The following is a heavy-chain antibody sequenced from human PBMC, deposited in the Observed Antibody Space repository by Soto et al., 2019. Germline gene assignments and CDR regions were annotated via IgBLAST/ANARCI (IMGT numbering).Heavy chain of an antibody. V-gene: IGHV3-30*18. CDR2: ISYDGSNK. CDR3: AKGDYCSGGSCYSSAPIPDFQH. D-gene: IGHD2-15*01. J-gene: IGHJ1*01. Sequence: GGSLRLSCAASGFTFSSYGMHWVRQAPGKGLEWVAVISYDGSNKYYADSVKGRFTISRDNSKNTLYLQMNSLRAEDTAVYYCAKGDYCSGGSCYSSAPIPDFQHWGQGTLVTVSS. CDR1: GFTFSSYG.